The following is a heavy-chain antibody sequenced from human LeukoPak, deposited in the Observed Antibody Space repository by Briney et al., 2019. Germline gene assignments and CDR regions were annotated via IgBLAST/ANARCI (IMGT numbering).Heavy chain of an antibody. CDR2: INPSGGST. J-gene: IGHJ5*02. D-gene: IGHD3-22*01. CDR3: ARSLFGPRITMIVGP. V-gene: IGHV1-46*01. CDR1: GYTFTSNY. Sequence: ASVKVSCKASGYTFTSNYMHWVRQAPGQGLEWMGIINPSGGSTSYAQKFQGRVTMTRDTSTSTVYMELSSLRSEDTAVYYCARSLFGPRITMIVGPWGQGTLVTVSS.